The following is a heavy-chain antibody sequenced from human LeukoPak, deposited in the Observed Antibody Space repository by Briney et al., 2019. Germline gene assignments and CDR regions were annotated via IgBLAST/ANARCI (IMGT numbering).Heavy chain of an antibody. CDR2: IKQDGSEK. J-gene: IGHJ4*02. D-gene: IGHD3-10*01. CDR3: ARAKSLFDS. CDR1: GFTFDDYA. V-gene: IGHV3-7*03. Sequence: GGSLRLSCAASGFTFDDYAMHWVRQAPGKGLEWVANIKQDGSEKYYVDSVKGRFTISRDNAKNSLYLQMNSLRAEDTAVYYCARAKSLFDSWGQGTLVTVSS.